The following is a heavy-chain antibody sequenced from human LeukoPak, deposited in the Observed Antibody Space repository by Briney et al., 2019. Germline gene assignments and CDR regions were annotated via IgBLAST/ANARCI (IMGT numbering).Heavy chain of an antibody. Sequence: PSETLSLTCTVSGGSIGSSSYYWGWIRQPPGKGLEWIGGIFYGRSTYYNPSLKSRLTVSVDTSKSQFSLRLSSVTAADTAVYYCVRLSIVGATNFDYWGQGTLVTVSS. CDR2: IFYGRST. V-gene: IGHV4-39*01. CDR3: VRLSIVGATNFDY. D-gene: IGHD1-26*01. J-gene: IGHJ4*02. CDR1: GGSIGSSSYY.